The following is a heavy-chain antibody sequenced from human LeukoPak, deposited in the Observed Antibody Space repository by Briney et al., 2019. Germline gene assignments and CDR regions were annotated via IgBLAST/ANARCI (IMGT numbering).Heavy chain of an antibody. D-gene: IGHD3-10*01. CDR1: GDSVSSSSAA. CDR2: TYYRSKRYN. J-gene: IGHJ3*02. Sequence: SQTLSLTCAISGDSVSSSSAAWNWIRQSPSRGLEWLGRTYYRSKRYNDYAVSVKSRITINQDTSKNQFSLQLNSVTPEDTAVYYGGRGGTAGFMGFDIWGQGTMVTVSS. CDR3: GRGGTAGFMGFDI. V-gene: IGHV6-1*01.